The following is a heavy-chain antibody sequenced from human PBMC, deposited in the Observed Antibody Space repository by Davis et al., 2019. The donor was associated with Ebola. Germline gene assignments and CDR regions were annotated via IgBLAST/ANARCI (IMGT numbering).Heavy chain of an antibody. CDR3: ARREVGGIAVFDY. CDR1: GFTFSSYG. D-gene: IGHD6-19*01. Sequence: GGSLRLSCAASGFTFSSYGMHWVRQAPGKGLEWVAVISYDGRNKYYADSVKGRFTISRDNSKNTLYLQMNSLRAEDTAVYYCARREVGGIAVFDYWGQGTLVTVSS. J-gene: IGHJ4*02. CDR2: ISYDGRNK. V-gene: IGHV3-30*03.